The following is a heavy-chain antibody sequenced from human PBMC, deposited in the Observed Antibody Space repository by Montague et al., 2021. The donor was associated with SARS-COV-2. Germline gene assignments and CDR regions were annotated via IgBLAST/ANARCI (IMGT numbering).Heavy chain of an antibody. Sequence: TLSLTCTVYGASISRGVYYLSCIPKRPGKGLEWIGYIYYSWCTYYNPSLKSRVTVSVDTSQNQFSLKLSSVTAADTAVYYCARARRGSGSGSYFDILVTWFHPWGNGTLVT. J-gene: IGHJ5*02. D-gene: IGHD3-10*01. V-gene: IGHV4-31*03. CDR1: GASISRGVYY. CDR3: ARARRGSGSGSYFDILVTWFHP. CDR2: IYYSWCT.